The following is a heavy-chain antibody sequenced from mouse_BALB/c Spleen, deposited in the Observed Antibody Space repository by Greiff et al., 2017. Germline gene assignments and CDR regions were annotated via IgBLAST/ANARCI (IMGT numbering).Heavy chain of an antibody. Sequence: QVQLLQSGAELVRPGVSVKISCKGSGFTFTDYAMHWVKQSPAKSLEWIGFISTYYGDASSNHKFKGKATMTVDKSSSTAYMELARLTSEASAIYYCARSRTTATPYDYWGQGTTLTVSS. CDR1: GFTFTDYA. V-gene: IGHV1S137*01. D-gene: IGHD1-2*01. J-gene: IGHJ2*01. CDR3: ARSRTTATPYDY. CDR2: ISTYYGDA.